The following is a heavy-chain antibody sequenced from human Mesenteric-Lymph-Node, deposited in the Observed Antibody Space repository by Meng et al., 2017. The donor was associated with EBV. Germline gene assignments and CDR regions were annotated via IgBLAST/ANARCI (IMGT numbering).Heavy chain of an antibody. J-gene: IGHJ5*02. CDR3: ARDSSGDSRFFDP. Sequence: QVELGHAGVEVRRPGASVKVSCKASCYTFTGYGISWVRQAPGQGLDWMGWINVGKGDTKYSQKFQGRVTITRDTSASTAYMELSSLRSEDTAVYYCARDSSGDSRFFDPWGQGTLVTVSS. CDR1: CYTFTGYG. V-gene: IGHV1-3*01. D-gene: IGHD6-19*01. CDR2: INVGKGDT.